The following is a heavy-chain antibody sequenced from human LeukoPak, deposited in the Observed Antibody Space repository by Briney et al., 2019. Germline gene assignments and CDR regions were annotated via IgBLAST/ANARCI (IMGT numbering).Heavy chain of an antibody. D-gene: IGHD4-17*01. CDR3: AGDSAYGDWYFDL. Sequence: PSETLSLTCTVSGGSISSSSYYWGWIRQPPGKGLEWIGSIYYSGSTYYNPSLKSRVTISVDTSKNQFSLKLSSVTAADTAVYYCAGDSAYGDWYFDLWGRGTLVTVSS. J-gene: IGHJ2*01. CDR1: GGSISSSSYY. CDR2: IYYSGST. V-gene: IGHV4-39*07.